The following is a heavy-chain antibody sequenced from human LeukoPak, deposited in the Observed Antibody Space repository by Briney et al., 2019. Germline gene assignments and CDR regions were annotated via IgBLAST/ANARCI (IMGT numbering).Heavy chain of an antibody. D-gene: IGHD3-3*01. V-gene: IGHV4-61*02. Sequence: PSQTLSLTCTVSGGSISSGSYYWSWIRQPAGRGLEWIGRIYTSGSTNYNPSLKSRVTISVDTSKNQFSLKLSSVTAADTAVYYCARDGIDFWSGPFDYWGQGTLVTVSS. J-gene: IGHJ4*02. CDR2: IYTSGST. CDR1: GGSISSGSYY. CDR3: ARDGIDFWSGPFDY.